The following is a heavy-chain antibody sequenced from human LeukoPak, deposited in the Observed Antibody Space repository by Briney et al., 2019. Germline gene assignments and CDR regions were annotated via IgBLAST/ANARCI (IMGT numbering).Heavy chain of an antibody. CDR1: GFTFSSYS. J-gene: IGHJ4*02. CDR3: AKSPHYYGSGSYFDY. D-gene: IGHD3-10*01. CDR2: ISGSGGST. Sequence: GGSLRLSCATSGFTFSSYSMTWVRQAPGKGLEWVSAISGSGGSTYYADSVKGRFTISRDNSKNTLYLQMNSLRAEDTAVYYCAKSPHYYGSGSYFDYWGQGTLVTVSS. V-gene: IGHV3-23*01.